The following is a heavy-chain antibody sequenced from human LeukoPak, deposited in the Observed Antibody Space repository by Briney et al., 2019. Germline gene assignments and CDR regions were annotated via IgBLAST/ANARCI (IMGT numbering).Heavy chain of an antibody. Sequence: PGGSLRLSCAASVFAFSSYSMNWVRQAPGKGLEWLSYITSSSSSIFYADSVKGRFTISRDNAKNSLYLQMNSLRDDDTAVYYCARDRPNTGYDFDYWGQGALVTVSS. CDR3: ARDRPNTGYDFDY. CDR2: ITSSSSSI. CDR1: VFAFSSYS. D-gene: IGHD5-12*01. J-gene: IGHJ4*02. V-gene: IGHV3-48*02.